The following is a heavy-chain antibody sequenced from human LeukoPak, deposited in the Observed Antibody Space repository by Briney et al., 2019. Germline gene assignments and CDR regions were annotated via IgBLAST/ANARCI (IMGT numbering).Heavy chain of an antibody. Sequence: GGSLRLSCAATGFTFSSYWMSWVRQAPGKGLEWVANIKHDGSEKYYVASVEGRFTISKDNAKNSVHLQMNSLGPEDTAVYYCVKDRGGYVKYKTFDYWGQGTLVTVSS. V-gene: IGHV3-7*01. CDR2: IKHDGSEK. CDR3: VKDRGGYVKYKTFDY. D-gene: IGHD5-12*01. J-gene: IGHJ4*02. CDR1: GFTFSSYW.